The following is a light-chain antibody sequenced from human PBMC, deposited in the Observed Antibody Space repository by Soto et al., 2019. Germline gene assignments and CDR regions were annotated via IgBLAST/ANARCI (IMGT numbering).Light chain of an antibody. CDR1: QGISSY. CDR3: QQLNSYPYT. J-gene: IGKJ2*01. CDR2: GAS. V-gene: IGKV1-9*01. Sequence: DIQLTQSPSFLSTSIGDTVTITCRASQGISSYLAWYQQKPGKTPNLLIYGASTLLSGVPSRFSGSGSGTEFNITISSLQPEDFATCYCQQLNSYPYTFGQGTKLEIK.